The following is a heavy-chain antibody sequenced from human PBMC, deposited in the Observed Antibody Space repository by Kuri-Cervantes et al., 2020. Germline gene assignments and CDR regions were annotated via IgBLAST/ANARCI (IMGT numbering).Heavy chain of an antibody. D-gene: IGHD6-13*01. CDR3: ARHYSSSWYSPLDY. CDR1: GYSISSGYY. V-gene: IGHV4-38-2*01. CDR2: IYYSGST. J-gene: IGHJ4*02. Sequence: SETLSLACAVSGYSISSGYYWGWIRQPPGKGLEWIGSIYYSGSTYYSPSLKSRVTISVDTSKDQFSLKLSSVTAADTAVYYCARHYSSSWYSPLDYWGQGTLVTVSS.